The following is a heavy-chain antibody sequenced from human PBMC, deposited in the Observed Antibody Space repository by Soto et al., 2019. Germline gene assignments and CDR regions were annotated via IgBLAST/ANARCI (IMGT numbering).Heavy chain of an antibody. CDR2: INHSGST. J-gene: IGHJ4*02. D-gene: IGHD4-17*01. V-gene: IGHV4-34*01. Sequence: PSETLSLTCAVYGGSFSGYYWSWIRQPPGKGLEWIGEINHSGSTNYNPSLKSRVTISVDTSKNQFSLKLSSVTAADTAVYYCARVSTVTIRLDYWGQGTLVTVSS. CDR1: GGSFSGYY. CDR3: ARVSTVTIRLDY.